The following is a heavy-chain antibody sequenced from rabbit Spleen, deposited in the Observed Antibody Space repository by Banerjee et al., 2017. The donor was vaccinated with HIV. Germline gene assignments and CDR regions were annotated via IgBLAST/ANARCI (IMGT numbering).Heavy chain of an antibody. V-gene: IGHV1S40*01. J-gene: IGHJ6*01. D-gene: IGHD8-1*01. Sequence: QSLEEYGGGLVKPEGSLTLTCTASGFSFSSSYYMYWVRQAPGKGLEWIACIYGGSGGRTYYANWAKGRFTISKTSSTTVTLQMTSLTAADMATYFCARDTGSSFSSYGMDLWGQGTLVTVS. CDR3: ARDTGSSFSSYGMDL. CDR1: GFSFSSSYY. CDR2: IYGGSGGRT.